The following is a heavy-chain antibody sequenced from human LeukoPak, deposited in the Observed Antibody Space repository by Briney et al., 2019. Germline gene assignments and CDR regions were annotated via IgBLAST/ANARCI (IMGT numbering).Heavy chain of an antibody. CDR3: ARTVRGDYVDY. CDR1: GGSISSYY. CDR2: FQYSGST. V-gene: IGHV4-59*01. J-gene: IGHJ4*02. Sequence: SETLSLTCTLSGGSISSYYWSWIRQPPGKGLEWIGYFQYSGSTNYNPSLKSRVTISVDTSKNQFSLKLSSVTTADTAMYYCARTVRGDYVDYWGEGTLVTVSS. D-gene: IGHD4-17*01.